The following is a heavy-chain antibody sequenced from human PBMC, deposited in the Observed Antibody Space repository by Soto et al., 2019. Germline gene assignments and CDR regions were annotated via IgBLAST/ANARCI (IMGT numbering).Heavy chain of an antibody. CDR2: ISSSSSTI. Sequence: GGSLRLSCAASGFTFSSYSMNWVRQAPXKGLEWVSYISSSSSTIYYADSVKGRFTISRDNAKNSLYLQMNSLRDEDTAVYYCARVGYDSSGDDAFDIWGQGTMVTLSS. CDR1: GFTFSSYS. CDR3: ARVGYDSSGDDAFDI. J-gene: IGHJ3*02. D-gene: IGHD3-22*01. V-gene: IGHV3-48*02.